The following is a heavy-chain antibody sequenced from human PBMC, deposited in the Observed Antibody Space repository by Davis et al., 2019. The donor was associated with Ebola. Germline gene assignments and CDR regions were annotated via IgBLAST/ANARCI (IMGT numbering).Heavy chain of an antibody. CDR2: ISVRSIT. CDR1: GFIFSSYA. V-gene: IGHV3-23*01. Sequence: PGGSLRLSCAASGFIFSSYAMSWVRQAPGQGLEWVSSISVRSITYHADSVKVRFTISRDNSKNTLYLQMNSLKAEDTAVYDSAKVHPPTTVTTGWFDPWGQGTLVTVSS. J-gene: IGHJ5*02. D-gene: IGHD4-17*01. CDR3: AKVHPPTTVTTGWFDP.